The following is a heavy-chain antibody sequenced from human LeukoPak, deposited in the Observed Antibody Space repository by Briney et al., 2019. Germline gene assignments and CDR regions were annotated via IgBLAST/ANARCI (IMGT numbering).Heavy chain of an antibody. CDR3: ALYYYDSSGHPPIGYYYYYGMDV. J-gene: IGHJ6*02. D-gene: IGHD3-22*01. CDR2: IFPIFGTA. Sequence: ASVKVSCKASGGTFSSYAISWVRQAPGQGLEWMGGIFPIFGTANYAQKFQGRVTITADESTSTAYMELSSLRSEDTAVYYCALYYYDSSGHPPIGYYYYYGMDVWGQGTTVTVSS. V-gene: IGHV1-69*13. CDR1: GGTFSSYA.